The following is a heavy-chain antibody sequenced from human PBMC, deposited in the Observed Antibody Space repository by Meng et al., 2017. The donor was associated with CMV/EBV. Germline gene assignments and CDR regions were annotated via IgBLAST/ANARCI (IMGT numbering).Heavy chain of an antibody. CDR2: INHRGST. Sequence: SETLSLTCTVSGGSISSSGYDWTWIRQSPGKGLEWIGEINHRGSTNYNPSLKGRLTISLDTSKNQFSLKLKSVTAADTAVYYCARGSTSVTMIVVVFTAASLAYDSWGQGTLVTVSS. CDR3: ARGSTSVTMIVVVFTAASLAYDS. V-gene: IGHV4-39*07. J-gene: IGHJ4*02. D-gene: IGHD3-22*01. CDR1: GGSISSSGYD.